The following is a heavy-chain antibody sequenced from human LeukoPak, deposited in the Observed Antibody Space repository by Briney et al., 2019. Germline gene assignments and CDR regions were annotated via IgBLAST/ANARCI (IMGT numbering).Heavy chain of an antibody. Sequence: KTSETLSLTCTVSGGSISSYYWSWIRQPPGKGLEWIGYIYYSGSTNYNPSLKSRVTISVDTSKNQFSLKLSSVTAADTAVYYCARGKLSIVVVPAAGDDAFDIWGQGTMVTVSS. CDR3: ARGKLSIVVVPAAGDDAFDI. V-gene: IGHV4-59*12. CDR1: GGSISSYY. CDR2: IYYSGST. D-gene: IGHD2-2*01. J-gene: IGHJ3*02.